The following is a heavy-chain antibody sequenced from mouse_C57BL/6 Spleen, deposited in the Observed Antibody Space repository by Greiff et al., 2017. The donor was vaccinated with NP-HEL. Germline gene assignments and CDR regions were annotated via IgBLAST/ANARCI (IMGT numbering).Heavy chain of an antibody. CDR1: GYTFTSYW. D-gene: IGHD1-1*01. J-gene: IGHJ4*01. CDR3: ARSLITTVGYAMDY. Sequence: QVQLQQPGAELVKPGASVKLSCKASGYTFTSYWMQWVKQRPGQGLEWIGEIDPSDSYTNYNQKFKGKATLTVDTSSSTSYMQLSSLTSEDSAVYYWARSLITTVGYAMDYWGQGTSVTVSS. CDR2: IDPSDSYT. V-gene: IGHV1-50*01.